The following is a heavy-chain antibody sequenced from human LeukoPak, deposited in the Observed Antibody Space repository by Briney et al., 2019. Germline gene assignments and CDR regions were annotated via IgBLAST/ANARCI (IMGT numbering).Heavy chain of an antibody. Sequence: PSETLSLTCTGSGDPVSRGSYYWSWIRQPPGKELEWIGYVYHTGSTNYNPSLKSRVTISVDTSKNEFSLKMTSVTAADTAVYYCARGFASGWYSRYDPWGQGTLVTVSS. V-gene: IGHV4-61*01. CDR3: ARGFASGWYSRYDP. CDR1: GDPVSRGSYY. J-gene: IGHJ5*02. CDR2: VYHTGST. D-gene: IGHD6-19*01.